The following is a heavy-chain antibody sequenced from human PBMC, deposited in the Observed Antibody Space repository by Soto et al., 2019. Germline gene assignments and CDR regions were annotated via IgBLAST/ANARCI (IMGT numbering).Heavy chain of an antibody. CDR1: GVCSNSFF. V-gene: IGHV3-74*01. CDR2: ISNDGTGT. Sequence: PGGSLRLSREAAGVCSNSFFMYWVHQGPGKGLEWVSRISNDGTGTTYADSVQGRFTVSRDNSKTTVYLQMNRLRPEDTAVYFCVRDQDSRGYSVFNLWGQGTQVTVSS. J-gene: IGHJ5*02. CDR3: VRDQDSRGYSVFNL. D-gene: IGHD3-22*01.